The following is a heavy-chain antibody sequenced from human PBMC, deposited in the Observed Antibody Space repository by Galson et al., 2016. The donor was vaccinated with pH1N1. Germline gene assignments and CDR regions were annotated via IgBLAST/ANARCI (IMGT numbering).Heavy chain of an antibody. CDR3: ARGWGPRGLDS. J-gene: IGHJ4*02. CDR2: IIRMFGTP. V-gene: IGHV1-69*13. CDR1: GGTFSKYG. D-gene: IGHD7-27*01. Sequence: SVKVSCKASGGTFSKYGISWVRQAPGQGLEWLGGIIRMFGTPNYAQEFQGRVTITADESTRTAYMEWSSLRSEDTAMYYCARGWGPRGLDSWGQGTLVTVSS.